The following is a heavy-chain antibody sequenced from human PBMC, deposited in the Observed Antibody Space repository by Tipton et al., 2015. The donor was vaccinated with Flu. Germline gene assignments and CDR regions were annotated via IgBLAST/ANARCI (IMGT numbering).Heavy chain of an antibody. CDR1: GFTFSSYA. D-gene: IGHD3-10*01. CDR3: ARERHETGGGMDV. V-gene: IGHV3-30*01. J-gene: IGHJ6*02. Sequence: SLRLSCAASGFTFSSYAMHWVRQAPGKGLEWVAVISYDGSNKYYADSVKGRFTISRDNSKNTLYLQMNSLRAEDTAVYYCARERHETGGGMDVWGQGTTVTVSS. CDR2: ISYDGSNK.